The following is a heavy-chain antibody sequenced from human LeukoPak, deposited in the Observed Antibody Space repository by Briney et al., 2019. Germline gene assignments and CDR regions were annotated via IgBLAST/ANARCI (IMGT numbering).Heavy chain of an antibody. CDR2: IWYDGSSK. CDR3: ARDSGHYEILYYFDY. Sequence: GGSLRLSCAASGFTFSSYGMHWVRQAPGKGLEWVAVIWYDGSSKYYADSVKGRFTISRDNSKNTLYLQMNSLRAEDTAVYYCARDSGHYEILYYFDYFGQGDLVTVSS. V-gene: IGHV3-33*01. J-gene: IGHJ4*02. CDR1: GFTFSSYG. D-gene: IGHD3-9*01.